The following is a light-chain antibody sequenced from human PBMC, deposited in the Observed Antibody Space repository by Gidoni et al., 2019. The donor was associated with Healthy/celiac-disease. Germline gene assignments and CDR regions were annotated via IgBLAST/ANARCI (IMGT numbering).Light chain of an antibody. CDR2: GAS. Sequence: EIEMTHSPATLSVSPGERATLSGRASQSVSSNLAWYQQKPGQAPRLLIYGASTRATGIPARFSGSGSGTEFTLTISSLQSEDFAVYYCQQYNNWPRTFGQXTKVEIK. V-gene: IGKV3-15*01. CDR3: QQYNNWPRT. CDR1: QSVSSN. J-gene: IGKJ1*01.